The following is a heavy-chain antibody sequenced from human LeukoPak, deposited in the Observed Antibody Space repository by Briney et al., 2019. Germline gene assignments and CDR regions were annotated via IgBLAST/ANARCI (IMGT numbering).Heavy chain of an antibody. CDR2: INPNSGGT. CDR1: GYTFTGYY. CDR3: ARENRGGTSISSHIYYFDY. Sequence: VASVKVSYKASGYTFTGYYMHWVRQAPGQGLEWMGWINPNSGGTNFAQKFQGRVTMTRDTSISTAYMELSRLRSDDTAVYYCARENRGGTSISSHIYYFDYWGQGTLVTVSS. V-gene: IGHV1-2*02. J-gene: IGHJ4*02. D-gene: IGHD1-14*01.